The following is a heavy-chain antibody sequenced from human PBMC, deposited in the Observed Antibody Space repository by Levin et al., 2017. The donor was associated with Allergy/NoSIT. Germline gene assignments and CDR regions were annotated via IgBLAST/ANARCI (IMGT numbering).Heavy chain of an antibody. CDR1: GYTLTELS. V-gene: IGHV1-24*01. J-gene: IGHJ1*01. D-gene: IGHD3-16*02. CDR2: FDPEDGET. Sequence: ASVKVSCKVSGYTLTELSMHWVRQAPGKGLEWMGGFDPEDGETIYAQKFQGRVTMTEDTSTDTAYMELSSLRSEDTAVYYCATDTRPLYDYVWGSYRDWGQGTLVTVSS. CDR3: ATDTRPLYDYVWGSYRD.